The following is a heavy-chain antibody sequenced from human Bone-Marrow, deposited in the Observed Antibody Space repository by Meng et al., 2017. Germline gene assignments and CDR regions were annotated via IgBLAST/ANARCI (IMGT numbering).Heavy chain of an antibody. Sequence: VQRVQSWPDVNKHGGSVKLSCKPSGYTFAAYWIHWLRQAPGLGLEWMGRIDPNNDHTQYAQNFQGRVTMTSDTSISTVYMELNGLRFDDTAVYYCARDEDISAAGKLFSDYWGQGTLVTVSS. V-gene: IGHV1-2*06. CDR2: IDPNNDHT. CDR1: GYTFAAYW. J-gene: IGHJ4*02. CDR3: ARDEDISAAGKLFSDY. D-gene: IGHD6-13*01.